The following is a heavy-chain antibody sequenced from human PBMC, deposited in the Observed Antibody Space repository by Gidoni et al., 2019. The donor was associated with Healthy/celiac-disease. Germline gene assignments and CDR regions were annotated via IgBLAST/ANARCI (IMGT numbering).Heavy chain of an antibody. V-gene: IGHV4-39*01. CDR3: ARLEAVAGQFYYGMDV. D-gene: IGHD6-19*01. J-gene: IGHJ6*02. CDR2: IYYSGST. Sequence: QLQLQESGHGLVKPSETLSLTCTVSGGSISSSSYYWGWIRQPPGKGLEWIGSIYYSGSTYYNPSLKSRVTISVDTSKNQFSLKLSSVTAADTAVYYCARLEAVAGQFYYGMDVWGQGTTVTVSS. CDR1: GGSISSSSYY.